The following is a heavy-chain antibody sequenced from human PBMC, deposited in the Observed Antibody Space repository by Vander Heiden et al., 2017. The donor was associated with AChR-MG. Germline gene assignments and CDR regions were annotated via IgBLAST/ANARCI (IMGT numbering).Heavy chain of an antibody. CDR3: ARGTRGDYGDYVGGGHYFDY. D-gene: IGHD4-17*01. CDR2: ISYDGSNK. V-gene: IGHV3-30-3*01. CDR1: GFTFSSYA. Sequence: QVQLVESGGGVCQPWRSLRLLCAASGFTFSSYAMHWVRQAPGKGLEWVAVISYDGSNKYYADSVKGRFTISRDNSKNTLYLQMNSLRAEDTAVYYCARGTRGDYGDYVGGGHYFDYWGQGTLVTVSS. J-gene: IGHJ4*02.